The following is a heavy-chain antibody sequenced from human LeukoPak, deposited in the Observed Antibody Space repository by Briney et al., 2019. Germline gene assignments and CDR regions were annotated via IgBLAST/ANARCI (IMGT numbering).Heavy chain of an antibody. J-gene: IGHJ6*02. CDR3: AKDLDSGSYYNYYGMDV. D-gene: IGHD1-26*01. CDR1: GFTFSSYG. Sequence: PGGSLRLSCAASGFTFSSYGMHWVRQAPGKGLEWVAVISYDGSNKYYADSVKGRFTISRDNSKNTLYLQMNSLRAEDTAVYYCAKDLDSGSYYNYYGMDVWGQGTTVTVSS. CDR2: ISYDGSNK. V-gene: IGHV3-30*18.